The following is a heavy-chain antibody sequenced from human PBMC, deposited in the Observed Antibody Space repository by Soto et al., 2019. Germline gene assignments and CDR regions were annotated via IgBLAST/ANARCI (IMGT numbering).Heavy chain of an antibody. J-gene: IGHJ4*02. CDR1: FYTFTNYG. Sequence: ASVKVSCKASFYTFTNYGISWVRQAPGQGLEWMGWISPYNGNTNYAQKFQARVTMTTDTSTSTAYMELRGLRSDDSAVYYCARDVNWNVDSWGQGILVTVSS. CDR3: ARDVNWNVDS. D-gene: IGHD1-1*01. CDR2: ISPYNGNT. V-gene: IGHV1-18*01.